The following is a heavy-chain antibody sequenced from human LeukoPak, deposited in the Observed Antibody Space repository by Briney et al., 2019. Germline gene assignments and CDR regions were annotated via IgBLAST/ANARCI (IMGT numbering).Heavy chain of an antibody. V-gene: IGHV3-53*01. CDR1: GFTVSSNF. D-gene: IGHD6-13*01. J-gene: IGHJ6*04. CDR3: ARVGGSSWYDYYYYGMDV. Sequence: PGGSLRLSCAASGFTVSSNFLSWVRQAPGKGLEWVSVIYSGGSTYYADSVKGRFTISRDNSKNTLYLQMNSLRAEDTAVYYCARVGGSSWYDYYYYGMDVWGKGTMVTVSS. CDR2: IYSGGST.